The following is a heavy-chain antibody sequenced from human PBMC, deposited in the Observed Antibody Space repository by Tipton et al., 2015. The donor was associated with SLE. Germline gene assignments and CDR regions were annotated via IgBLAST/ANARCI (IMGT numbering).Heavy chain of an antibody. D-gene: IGHD1-7*01. CDR1: GGSISSHY. Sequence: TLSLTCTVSGGSISSHYWSWIRQPPGKGLEWIGYVYNTGTTNYNPSLKSRVTMSVDTSKNQFSLRLTSVTAADTAVYYCARGLGTTNFDSWGQGILVTVSS. V-gene: IGHV4-59*11. CDR3: ARGLGTTNFDS. CDR2: VYNTGTT. J-gene: IGHJ4*02.